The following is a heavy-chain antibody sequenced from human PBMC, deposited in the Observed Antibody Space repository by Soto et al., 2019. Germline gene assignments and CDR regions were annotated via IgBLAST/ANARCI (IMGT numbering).Heavy chain of an antibody. J-gene: IGHJ6*02. CDR1: GYSFTSYW. D-gene: IGHD3-16*01. CDR2: IYPGDSDT. Sequence: PGESLKISCKGSGYSFTSYWIGWVRQMPGKGLEWMGIIYPGDSDTRYSPSFQGQVTISADKSISTAYLQWSSLKASDTAMYYCGGGGFGGVIPRTRDNYGMDVWGQGTTVTVSS. CDR3: GGGGFGGVIPRTRDNYGMDV. V-gene: IGHV5-51*01.